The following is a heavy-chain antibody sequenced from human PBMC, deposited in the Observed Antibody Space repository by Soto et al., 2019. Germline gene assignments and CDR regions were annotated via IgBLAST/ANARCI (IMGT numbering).Heavy chain of an antibody. CDR1: GGSISSGDYY. CDR3: ARDFGYSGMDV. Sequence: SETLSLTCTVSGGSISSGDYYWSWIRQPPGKGLEWIGYIYYSGSTYYNPSLKSRVTISVDTSKNQFSLKLGSVTAADTAVYYCARDFGYSGMDVCGQGTTVTVSS. CDR2: IYYSGST. J-gene: IGHJ6*02. V-gene: IGHV4-30-4*01. D-gene: IGHD5-12*01.